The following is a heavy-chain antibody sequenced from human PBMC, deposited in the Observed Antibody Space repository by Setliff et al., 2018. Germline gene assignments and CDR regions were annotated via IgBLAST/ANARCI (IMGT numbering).Heavy chain of an antibody. Sequence: PSETLSLTCTVYGGSFSAYYWSWIRQPPGKGLEWIGEISHGGGTNYNPSLKSRVTISIDTSKNLFSLKLTSVTAADTAVYYCATGDVYDSSAFFSDWFDPWVPETLLVTVSS. D-gene: IGHD3-22*01. CDR3: ATGDVYDSSAFFSDWFDP. CDR1: GGSFSAYY. CDR2: ISHGGGT. J-gene: IGHJ5*02. V-gene: IGHV4-34*01.